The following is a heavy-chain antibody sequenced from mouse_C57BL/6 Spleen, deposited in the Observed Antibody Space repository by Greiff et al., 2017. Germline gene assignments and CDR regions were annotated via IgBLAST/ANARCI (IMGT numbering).Heavy chain of an antibody. Sequence: QVQLQQSGAELVRPGASVKLSCKASGYTFTDYYINWVKQRPGQGLEWIARIYPGSGNTYYNEKFKGKATLTAEKSSSTAYMQLSSLTSEASAVYFCSRGEYYGSSSFAYWGQGTLVTVSA. CDR3: SRGEYYGSSSFAY. CDR2: IYPGSGNT. V-gene: IGHV1-76*01. J-gene: IGHJ3*01. D-gene: IGHD1-1*01. CDR1: GYTFTDYY.